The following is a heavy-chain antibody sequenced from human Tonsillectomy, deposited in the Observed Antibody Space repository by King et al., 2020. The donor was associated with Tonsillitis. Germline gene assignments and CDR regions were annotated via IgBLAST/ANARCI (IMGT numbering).Heavy chain of an antibody. D-gene: IGHD2-2*01. CDR3: AREILVVPAVSYFDY. V-gene: IGHV3-48*02. CDR2: ISSSSSTI. Sequence: VQLVESGGGLVQPGGSLRLSCAASGFTFSSYSMNWVRQAPGKGLEWVSYISSSSSTIYYADSVKGRFTISRDNAKNSLYLQMNSPRDEDTAVYYCAREILVVPAVSYFDYWGQGTLVTVSS. J-gene: IGHJ4*02. CDR1: GFTFSSYS.